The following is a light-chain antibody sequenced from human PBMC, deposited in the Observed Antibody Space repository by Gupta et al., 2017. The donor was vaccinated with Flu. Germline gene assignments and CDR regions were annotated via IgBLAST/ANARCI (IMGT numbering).Light chain of an antibody. V-gene: IGLV2-23*01. Sequence: SSDVGGYNLVPWYQQLPGKAPKLIIYEDTRRPSGVSNRFSGSKSGNTASLTISGLQAEDEANYYCWSYASTRNCLVFGGGTKLTVL. CDR1: SSDVGGYNL. J-gene: IGLJ2*01. CDR2: EDT. CDR3: WSYASTRNCLV.